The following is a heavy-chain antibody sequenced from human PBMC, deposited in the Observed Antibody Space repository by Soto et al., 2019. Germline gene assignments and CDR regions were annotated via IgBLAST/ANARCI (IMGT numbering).Heavy chain of an antibody. CDR1: GASFTGHY. D-gene: IGHD3-22*01. V-gene: IGHV4-34*10. CDR2: VHHSGST. Sequence: SETLSLTCAVSGASFTGHYWSWIRQPPGKGLEWFGEVHHSGSTSYNPALKSRVTMSVDTSKNQFSLKLSSVTAADTAVYYCARVLNYYDSSGYLTLSDYFDYWGQGSLVTVSS. CDR3: ARVLNYYDSSGYLTLSDYFDY. J-gene: IGHJ4*02.